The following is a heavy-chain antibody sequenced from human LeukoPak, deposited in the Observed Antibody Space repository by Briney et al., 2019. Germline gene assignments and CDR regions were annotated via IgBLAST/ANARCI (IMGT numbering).Heavy chain of an antibody. D-gene: IGHD3-9*01. CDR3: ARQFDWGSP. J-gene: IGHJ5*02. CDR2: ILPLFNAA. Sequence: SVKVSCKAFGGNFNSYTVNWWRQAPGQGLKWMGGILPLFNAADYAQKFRGRVTISADESTSTAYMEVSSLTSEDTAVYYCARQFDWGSPWGQGTLVTVSS. CDR1: GGNFNSYT. V-gene: IGHV1-69*13.